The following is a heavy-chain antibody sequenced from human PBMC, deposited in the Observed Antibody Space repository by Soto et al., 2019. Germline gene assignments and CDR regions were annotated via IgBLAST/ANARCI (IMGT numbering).Heavy chain of an antibody. CDR1: GFTFSSYG. D-gene: IGHD2-2*01. CDR3: ARGVVPAATALGWNHRVPFDY. J-gene: IGHJ4*02. CDR2: IWYDGSNK. V-gene: IGHV3-33*01. Sequence: GGSLRLSCAASGFTFSSYGMHWVRQAPGKGLEWVAVIWYDGSNKYYADSVKGRFTISRDNSKNTLYLQMNSLRAEDTAVYYCARGVVPAATALGWNHRVPFDYWGQGTLVTVSS.